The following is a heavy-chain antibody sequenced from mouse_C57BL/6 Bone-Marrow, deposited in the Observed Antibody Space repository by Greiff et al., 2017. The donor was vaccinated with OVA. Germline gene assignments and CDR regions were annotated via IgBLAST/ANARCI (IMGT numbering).Heavy chain of an antibody. CDR3: AKEAPSYYSGSPAWFAY. J-gene: IGHJ3*01. D-gene: IGHD1-1*01. Sequence: EVQLQQSGPELVKPGASVKISCKASGYTFTDYYMNWVKQSHGKSLEWIGDINPKNGGTSYNQKFKGKATLTVDKSSSKAYMELRSPTSEDSAVYYCAKEAPSYYSGSPAWFAYWGQGTLVTVSA. CDR1: GYTFTDYY. CDR2: INPKNGGT. V-gene: IGHV1-26*01.